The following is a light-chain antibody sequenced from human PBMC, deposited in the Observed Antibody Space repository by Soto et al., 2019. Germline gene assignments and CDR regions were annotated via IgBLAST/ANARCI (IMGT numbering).Light chain of an antibody. J-gene: IGKJ1*01. V-gene: IGKV3-20*01. Sequence: EIVLTQSPGTLSLSPGERATLSCRASQSVSNNYLAWYQQKPGQAPRLLIYGASNRATGIPDRFSGSGSGTIFTLTISRLEPEDFAVYYCQQNGNSGTFGQGTKVDIK. CDR2: GAS. CDR1: QSVSNNY. CDR3: QQNGNSGT.